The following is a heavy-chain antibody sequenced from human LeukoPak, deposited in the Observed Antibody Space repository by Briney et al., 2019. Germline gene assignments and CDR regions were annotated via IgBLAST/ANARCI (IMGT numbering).Heavy chain of an antibody. CDR3: ARDRGSSWYGYNWFDP. V-gene: IGHV3-33*01. D-gene: IGHD6-13*01. J-gene: IGHJ5*02. CDR2: IWYDGSNK. Sequence: GGSLRLSCAASGFTFSSYGMHWVRQAPGKGLEWMAVIWYDGSNKYYADSVKGRFTISRDNSKNTLYLQMNSLRAEDTAVYYCARDRGSSWYGYNWFDPWGQGTLVTVSS. CDR1: GFTFSSYG.